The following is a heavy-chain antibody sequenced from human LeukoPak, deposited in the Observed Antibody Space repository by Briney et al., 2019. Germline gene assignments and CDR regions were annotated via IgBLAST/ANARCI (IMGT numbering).Heavy chain of an antibody. CDR3: ARHQSRAKPSPSSDDAFDI. CDR1: GGSISSSSYS. J-gene: IGHJ3*02. Sequence: SSETLSLTCTVSGGSISSSSYSWGWIRQPPGKGLEWIGSIYYSGSTYYNPSLKSRVTISVDTSKNQFSLKLSSVTAADTAVYYCARHQSRAKPSPSSDDAFDIWGQGTMVTVSS. V-gene: IGHV4-39*07. CDR2: IYYSGST. D-gene: IGHD2-2*01.